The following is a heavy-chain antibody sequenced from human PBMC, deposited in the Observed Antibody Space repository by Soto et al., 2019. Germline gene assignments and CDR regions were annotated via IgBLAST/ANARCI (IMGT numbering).Heavy chain of an antibody. CDR3: ARLNDYSNYYGMDV. J-gene: IGHJ6*02. Sequence: PGGSLRLSCAASGFTFNSYEMNWARQAPGKGLEWVSYISSSDNTIYYADSVKGRFAISRDNAKNSLYLQMNSLRAEDTAVYYCARLNDYSNYYGMDVWGQGTTVTVSS. CDR2: ISSSDNTI. CDR1: GFTFNSYE. V-gene: IGHV3-48*03. D-gene: IGHD4-4*01.